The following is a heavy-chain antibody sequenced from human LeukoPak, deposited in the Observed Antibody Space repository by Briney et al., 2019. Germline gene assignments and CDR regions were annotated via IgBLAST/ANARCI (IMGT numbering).Heavy chain of an antibody. Sequence: ASVKVSCKASGYTFTSYYMHRVRQAPGQGLEWMGIINPSGGSTSYAQKFQGRVTMTRDTSTSTVYMELSSLRSEDTAVYYCARTSRGAYQLLTPNFDYWGQGTLVTVSS. CDR2: INPSGGST. CDR1: GYTFTSYY. D-gene: IGHD2-2*01. CDR3: ARTSRGAYQLLTPNFDY. J-gene: IGHJ4*02. V-gene: IGHV1-46*01.